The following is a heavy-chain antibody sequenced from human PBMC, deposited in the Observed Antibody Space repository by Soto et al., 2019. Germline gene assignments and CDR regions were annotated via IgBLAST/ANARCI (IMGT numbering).Heavy chain of an antibody. Sequence: QVQLVQSGAEVKKPGASVKVSCKASGYTFTGYYMHWVRQAPGQGLEWMGWINPNSGGTNYAQKFQGWVTMTRDTSISTAYMELSRLRSDDTAVYYCAREGRYCSGGSCYFPSTGMDVWGQGTTVTVSS. J-gene: IGHJ6*02. V-gene: IGHV1-2*04. D-gene: IGHD2-15*01. CDR3: AREGRYCSGGSCYFPSTGMDV. CDR1: GYTFTGYY. CDR2: INPNSGGT.